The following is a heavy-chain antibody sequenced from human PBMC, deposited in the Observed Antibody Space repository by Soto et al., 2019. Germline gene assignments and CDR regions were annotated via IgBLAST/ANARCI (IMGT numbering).Heavy chain of an antibody. D-gene: IGHD4-17*01. CDR1: GYTFTYYE. V-gene: IGHV1-18*04. CDR2: ISAYSGNT. Sequence: GASVKVSCKASGYTFTYYEITWVRQAPGQGLEWMGWISAYSGNTNYAQKLQGRLTMTTGTSTNTAYMELRSLRSDDTAVYYCASVVKASDYGDYGRYYFDYWGHGTLVTVSS. CDR3: ASVVKASDYGDYGRYYFDY. J-gene: IGHJ4*01.